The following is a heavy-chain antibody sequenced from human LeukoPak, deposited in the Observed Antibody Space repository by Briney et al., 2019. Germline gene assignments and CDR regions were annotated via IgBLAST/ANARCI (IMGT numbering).Heavy chain of an antibody. D-gene: IGHD6-19*01. Sequence: ASVKVSCKASGYTFISYGISWVRQAPGQGLEWMGWISAYTGNTNYAQKLQGRVTMTTDTSTSTAYMELRSLRSDDTAVYYCARDLGGWHNFDYWGQGSLVTVSS. CDR1: GYTFISYG. V-gene: IGHV1-18*01. CDR3: ARDLGGWHNFDY. J-gene: IGHJ4*02. CDR2: ISAYTGNT.